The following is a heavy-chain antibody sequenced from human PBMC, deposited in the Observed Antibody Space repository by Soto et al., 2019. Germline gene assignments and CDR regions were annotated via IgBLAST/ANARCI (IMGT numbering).Heavy chain of an antibody. CDR2: ISSILVTA. J-gene: IGHJ5*02. V-gene: IGHV1-69*13. CDR1: GRTFSSYG. D-gene: IGHD3-22*01. CDR3: ARDRVVVIGPRVNWFDP. Sequence: SVKVSCKASGRTFSSYGISWLQQAPGQRLQWMGGISSILVTANYAHKFQARVTIPADESTSKAYMELSSLRSEDTGVYYCARDRVVVIGPRVNWFDPRGQGNLVTV.